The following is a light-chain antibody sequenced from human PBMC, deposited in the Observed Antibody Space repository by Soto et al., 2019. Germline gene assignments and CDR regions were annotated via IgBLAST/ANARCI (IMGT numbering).Light chain of an antibody. J-gene: IGLJ1*01. Sequence: QSALTQPRSVSGSPGQSVTISCTGTSSDFGGYNYVSWYQQHPAKAPKLLIYDVTKRSSGVPDRFSGSKSGNTASLIISGLQAEDEADYYCCSYAGTDTLYVFGTGTKLTVL. CDR2: DVT. CDR3: CSYAGTDTLYV. CDR1: SSDFGGYNY. V-gene: IGLV2-11*01.